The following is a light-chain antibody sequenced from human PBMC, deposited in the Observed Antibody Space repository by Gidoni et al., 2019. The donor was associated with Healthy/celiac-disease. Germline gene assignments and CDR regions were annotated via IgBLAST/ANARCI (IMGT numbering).Light chain of an antibody. V-gene: IGKV1-13*02. CDR2: DAS. CDR1: QGISSA. J-gene: IGKJ4*01. CDR3: QQFNSYPLT. Sequence: AVQLTQSPSSLSASVGDRVTITCRASQGISSALALYQQKPGKAPTVPIYDASSLESGVPSRFRGNGSGTDFTPTIRRLQPEDFATLFCQQFNSYPLTFGGGTKVEIK.